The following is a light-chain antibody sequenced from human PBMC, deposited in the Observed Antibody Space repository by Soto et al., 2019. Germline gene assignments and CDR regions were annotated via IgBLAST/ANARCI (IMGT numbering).Light chain of an antibody. CDR2: DVS. Sequence: DIQMTQSPPTLSASVGDRVTITCRASQSISSWLAWYQQRPGKAPNLLIYDVSSLESGVPSRFSGSGSGTEFTLTISSLQPDDFATYYCQQYTNYQWTFGQGTKVDIK. V-gene: IGKV1-5*01. CDR3: QQYTNYQWT. J-gene: IGKJ1*01. CDR1: QSISSW.